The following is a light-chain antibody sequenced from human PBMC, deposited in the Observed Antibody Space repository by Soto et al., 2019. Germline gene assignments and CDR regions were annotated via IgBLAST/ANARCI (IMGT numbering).Light chain of an antibody. CDR3: QQYNNWPPEYT. CDR2: DAS. CDR1: QSVSSK. Sequence: EIVMTQSPATLSVSPGERGTLSCRASQSVSSKLAWYQQKPGQAPRLLIYDASTRATGIPARFSGSGSGTEFTLTISSLQSEDFAVYYCQQYNNWPPEYTFGQGTKLEIK. J-gene: IGKJ2*01. V-gene: IGKV3-15*01.